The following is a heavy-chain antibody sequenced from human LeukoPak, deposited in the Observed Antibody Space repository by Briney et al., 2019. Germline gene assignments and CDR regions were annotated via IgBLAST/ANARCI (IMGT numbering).Heavy chain of an antibody. CDR1: GLIFGTTS. Sequence: PGGSLRLSCTGSGLIFGTTSMSWVRQVSGKGLEWVASINLDGSEKYYAGSAEGRFTISRDNAKKSLFLQMNSVRAEDTAVYYCTRDQNWGQGILVSVSS. CDR3: TRDQN. J-gene: IGHJ4*02. V-gene: IGHV3-7*01. CDR2: INLDGSEK.